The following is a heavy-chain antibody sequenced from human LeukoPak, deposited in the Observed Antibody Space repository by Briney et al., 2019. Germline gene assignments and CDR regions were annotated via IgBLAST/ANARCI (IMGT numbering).Heavy chain of an antibody. CDR3: ARVYLGVYYYGSSGYSHLDY. CDR1: GYTFTDYY. D-gene: IGHD3-22*01. J-gene: IGHJ4*02. V-gene: IGHV1-2*02. Sequence: ASVKVSYQASGYTFTDYYMHWVRQAPGQGLEWMGWINPNSGGTNYAQKFQGRVTMTRDTSISTAYMELSRLRSDDTAVYYCARVYLGVYYYGSSGYSHLDYWGQGTLVTVSS. CDR2: INPNSGGT.